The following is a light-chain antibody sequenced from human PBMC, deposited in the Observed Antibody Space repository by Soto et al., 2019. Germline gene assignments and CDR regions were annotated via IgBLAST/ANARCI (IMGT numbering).Light chain of an antibody. CDR1: SSDVGGHNS. V-gene: IGLV2-14*01. J-gene: IGLJ1*01. CDR2: NVS. CDR3: TSYTSSSTYV. Sequence: QSVLTQPASVSGSPGQSITISCTGTSSDVGGHNSVSWYQQHPGKAPKLMIYNVSNRPSGVSNRFSGSKSGNTASPTISGLLAEDEADYYCTSYTSSSTYVFGAGTKVTVL.